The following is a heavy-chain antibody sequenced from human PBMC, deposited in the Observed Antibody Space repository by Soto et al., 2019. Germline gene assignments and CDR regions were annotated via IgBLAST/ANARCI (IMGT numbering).Heavy chain of an antibody. CDR3: ARGTTKSACSAMDV. CDR2: ISYDGSNK. CDR1: GFTFSNNA. D-gene: IGHD1-1*01. Sequence: QVQLVESGGGVVQPGRSLRLSCAASGFTFSNNAMDWVRQAPGKGLEWVAVISYDGSNKYIAESVKGRFTISRDNSKNTLFLQMNSLRAEDTAVYYCARGTTKSACSAMDVWGQGTTVTVSS. J-gene: IGHJ6*02. V-gene: IGHV3-30-3*01.